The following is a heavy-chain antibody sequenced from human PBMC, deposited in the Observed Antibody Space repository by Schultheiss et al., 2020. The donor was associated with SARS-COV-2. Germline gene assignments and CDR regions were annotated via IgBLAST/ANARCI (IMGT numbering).Heavy chain of an antibody. CDR3: AKDRAGAHPFDY. V-gene: IGHV3-21*04. J-gene: IGHJ4*02. Sequence: GGSLRLSCAASGFTFSSYSMNWVRQAPGKGLEWVSSISSSSSYIYYADSVKGRFTISRDNSKNTLYLQMNSLRAEDTAVYYCAKDRAGAHPFDYWGQGTLVTVSS. D-gene: IGHD6-25*01. CDR2: ISSSSSYI. CDR1: GFTFSSYS.